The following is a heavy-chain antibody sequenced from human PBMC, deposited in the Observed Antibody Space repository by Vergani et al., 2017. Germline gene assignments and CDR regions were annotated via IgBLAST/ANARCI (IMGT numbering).Heavy chain of an antibody. CDR1: GVSIGSNSYY. CDR3: ARSRMGTTVFDF. V-gene: IGHV4-39*01. CDR2: IYYTGTT. Sequence: QLQLQESGPGLVKPSETLSLTCTVSGVSIGSNSYYWGWIRQPPGKGLEWIGTIYYTGTTYYNEAHKSRLTISVDTSKNQFSLNLTSVTAADTAVYYCARSRMGTTVFDFWGQGILVTVSS. J-gene: IGHJ4*02. D-gene: IGHD1-26*01.